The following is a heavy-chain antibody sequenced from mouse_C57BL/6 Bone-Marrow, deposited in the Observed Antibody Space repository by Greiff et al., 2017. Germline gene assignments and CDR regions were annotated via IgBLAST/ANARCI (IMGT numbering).Heavy chain of an antibody. V-gene: IGHV1-5*01. Sequence: EVQLQQSGTVLARPGASVKMSCKTSGYTFTSYWMHWVKQRPGQGLEWIGAIYPGNSDTSYNQKFKCKAKLTAVTSASTAYMELSSLTNEDSAVYYCTRLGGYFDYWGQGTTLTVSS. CDR3: TRLGGYFDY. CDR2: IYPGNSDT. J-gene: IGHJ2*01. CDR1: GYTFTSYW.